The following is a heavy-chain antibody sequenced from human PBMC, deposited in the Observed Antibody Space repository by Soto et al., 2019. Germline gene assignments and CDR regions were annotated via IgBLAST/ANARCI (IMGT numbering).Heavy chain of an antibody. V-gene: IGHV3-21*01. CDR3: ARDSVSSRMTTVTVNWFDP. CDR2: ISSSSSYI. J-gene: IGHJ5*02. Sequence: PGGSLRLSCAASGFTFSSYSMNWVRQAPGKGLEWVSSISSSSSYIYYADSVKGRFTISRDNAKNSLYLQMNSLRAEDTAVYYCARDSVSSRMTTVTVNWFDPWGQGTLVTVSS. D-gene: IGHD4-17*01. CDR1: GFTFSSYS.